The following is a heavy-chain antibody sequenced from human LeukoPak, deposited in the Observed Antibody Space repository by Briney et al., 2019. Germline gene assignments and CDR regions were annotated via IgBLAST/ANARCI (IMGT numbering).Heavy chain of an antibody. CDR3: ARFYYGSGSYASNFDY. D-gene: IGHD3-10*01. Sequence: SETLSLTCTVSGGSVTTGYYYWGWIRQPPGKALEWIGRYYYSGSTYYKPSLQSRVTISADTSKTQFSLRLSSVTPADTAVYYCARFYYGSGSYASNFDYWGQGTPVTVSS. J-gene: IGHJ4*02. CDR2: YYYSGST. CDR1: GGSVTTGYYY. V-gene: IGHV4-39*01.